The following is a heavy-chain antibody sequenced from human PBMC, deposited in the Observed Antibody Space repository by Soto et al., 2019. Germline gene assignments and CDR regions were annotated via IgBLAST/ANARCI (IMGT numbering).Heavy chain of an antibody. V-gene: IGHV1-2*04. CDR3: ARDAIAVAGYYFDY. Sequence: ASVKFSCNASGYTFTGYYMHWVRQAPGQGLEWMGWINPNSGGTNYAQKFQGWVTMTRDTSISTAYMELSRLRSDDTAVYYCARDAIAVAGYYFDYWGQGTLVTVSS. D-gene: IGHD6-19*01. J-gene: IGHJ4*02. CDR2: INPNSGGT. CDR1: GYTFTGYY.